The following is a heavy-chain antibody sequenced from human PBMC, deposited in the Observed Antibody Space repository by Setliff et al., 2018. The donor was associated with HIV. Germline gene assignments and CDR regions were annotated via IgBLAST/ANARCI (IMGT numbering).Heavy chain of an antibody. V-gene: IGHV3-48*01. CDR3: ARVDNSGYSVY. J-gene: IGHJ4*02. CDR1: GFTFTSYS. CDR2: INVASDAI. D-gene: IGHD3-22*01. Sequence: PGESLKISCAASGFTFTSYSMNWVRQAPGKGLEWVSYINVASDAIYYADSVKGRFTVSRDNARNSLYLQMNSLGAEDTAVYYCARVDNSGYSVYWGQGTLVTVSS.